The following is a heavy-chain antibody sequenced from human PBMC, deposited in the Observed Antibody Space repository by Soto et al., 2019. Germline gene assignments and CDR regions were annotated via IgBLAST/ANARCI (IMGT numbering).Heavy chain of an antibody. CDR1: GFTFSSYE. J-gene: IGHJ6*02. CDR2: ISSSGSTI. Sequence: EVQLVESGGGLVQPGGSLRLSCAASGFTFSSYEMNWVRQAPGKGLEWVSYISSSGSTIYYADSVKGRFTISRDNAKNSLYLQMNSLRAEDTAVYYCASPYNWNAMDVWGQGTTVTVSS. CDR3: ASPYNWNAMDV. V-gene: IGHV3-48*03. D-gene: IGHD1-20*01.